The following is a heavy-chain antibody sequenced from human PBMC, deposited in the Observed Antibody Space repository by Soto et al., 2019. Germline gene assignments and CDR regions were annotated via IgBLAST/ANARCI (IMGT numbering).Heavy chain of an antibody. CDR3: ARGEGYCSGGSCPTAEYFQH. J-gene: IGHJ1*01. V-gene: IGHV3-30*03. CDR2: ISYDGSNK. Sequence: GGSLRLSCAASGFTFSSYGMHWVRQAPGKGLEWVAVISYDGSNKYYADSVKGRFTISRDNSKNTLYLQMNSLRAEDTAVYYCARGEGYCSGGSCPTAEYFQHWGQGTLVTVSS. CDR1: GFTFSSYG. D-gene: IGHD2-15*01.